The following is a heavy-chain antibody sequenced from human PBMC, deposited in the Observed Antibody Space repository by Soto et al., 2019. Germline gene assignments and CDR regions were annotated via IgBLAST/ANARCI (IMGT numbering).Heavy chain of an antibody. D-gene: IGHD5-18*01. CDR1: GFTFSIYS. Sequence: PGGSLRLSCAASGFTFSIYSFNWVRQAPGKGLEWVSSISSNSNYIYYAGSVKGRFTISRNNAENSLWLQMNSLRAEDTAVYYCAREQGGYSYGYWGQGTLVTVSS. CDR2: ISSNSNYI. J-gene: IGHJ4*02. CDR3: AREQGGYSYGY. V-gene: IGHV3-21*01.